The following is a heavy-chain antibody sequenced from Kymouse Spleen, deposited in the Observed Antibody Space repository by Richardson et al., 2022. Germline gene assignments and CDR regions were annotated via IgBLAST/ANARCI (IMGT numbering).Heavy chain of an antibody. CDR3: TIAVAGTDYFDY. CDR2: IRSKANSYAT. D-gene: IGHD6-19*01. CDR1: GFTFSGSA. J-gene: IGHJ4*02. V-gene: IGHV3-73*02. Sequence: EVQLVESGGGLVQPGGSLKLSCAASGFTFSGSAMHWVRQASGKGLEWVGRIRSKANSYATAYAASVKGRFTISRDDSKNTAYLQMNSLKTEDTAVYYCTIAVAGTDYFDYWGQGTLVTVSS.